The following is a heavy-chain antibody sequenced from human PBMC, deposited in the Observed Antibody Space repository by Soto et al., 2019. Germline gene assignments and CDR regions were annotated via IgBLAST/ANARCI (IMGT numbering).Heavy chain of an antibody. D-gene: IGHD1-1*01. CDR1: GFTFSSYA. Sequence: QLQLVESGGGVVQPGRSLRLSCAASGFTFSSYAMHWVRQAPGKGLEWVTVISYDGSNKYYADSVKGRFTISRDNSKNTLSLQMNRLRAEATAVYYCARDSTDGTRSDRWLTMEMGSFDLWGQGKMVTVSS. J-gene: IGHJ3*01. CDR2: ISYDGSNK. CDR3: ARDSTDGTRSDRWLTMEMGSFDL. V-gene: IGHV3-30-3*01.